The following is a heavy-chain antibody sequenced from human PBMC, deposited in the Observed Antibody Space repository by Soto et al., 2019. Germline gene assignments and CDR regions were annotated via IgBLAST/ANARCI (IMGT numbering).Heavy chain of an antibody. CDR2: SRGSGGGT. Sequence: EVQLLESGGDLVQPGGSLTLSCAATGFIFYDYAMSWVRQAPGKGLEWVSASRGSGGGTHYADSVRGRFTISRDNAKSTLYLQMSSLRAEDTAVYYCAKIGWSQVPGCEFDSWGQGTLVSVSS. V-gene: IGHV3-23*01. D-gene: IGHD2-15*01. J-gene: IGHJ4*02. CDR3: AKIGWSQVPGCEFDS. CDR1: GFIFYDYA.